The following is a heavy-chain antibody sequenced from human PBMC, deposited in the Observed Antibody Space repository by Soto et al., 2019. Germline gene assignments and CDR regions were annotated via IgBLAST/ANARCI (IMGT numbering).Heavy chain of an antibody. Sequence: QVQLVQSGAEVKKPGSSVKVSCKASGGTFTSYAISWVRQAPGQGREWMGGFIPIFGTANYAQKFQGRVTITADESTSTAYMELSSLRSEDTAVYYCARGREDSSSWREDWGYSMDYWGQGTLVTVSS. V-gene: IGHV1-69*12. CDR1: GGTFTSYA. D-gene: IGHD6-13*01. CDR2: FIPIFGTA. J-gene: IGHJ4*02. CDR3: ARGREDSSSWREDWGYSMDY.